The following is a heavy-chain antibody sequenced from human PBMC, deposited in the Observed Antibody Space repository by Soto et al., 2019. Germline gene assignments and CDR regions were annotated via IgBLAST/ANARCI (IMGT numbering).Heavy chain of an antibody. CDR3: AREVARGMDV. CDR2: IYYSGST. V-gene: IGHV4-31*03. CDR1: GGSISSGGNY. Sequence: SETLSLTCTISGGSISSGGNYWSWIRQHPGKGLEYIGYIYYSGSTYYNPSLKSRVTISVDTSKNQFSLKLSSVTAADTAVYYCAREVARGMDVWGQGTTVTVSS. D-gene: IGHD2-21*01. J-gene: IGHJ6*02.